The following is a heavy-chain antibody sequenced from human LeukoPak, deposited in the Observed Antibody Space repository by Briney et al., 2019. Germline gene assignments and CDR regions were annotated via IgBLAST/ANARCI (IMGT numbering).Heavy chain of an antibody. V-gene: IGHV3-15*01. Sequence: GGSLRLSCAASGFTFSNAWMSWVRQAPGKGREWVGRIKSKTDGGTTDYAAPVKGRFTISRDDSKNTLYLQMNSLKTEDTAVYYCTTEAYSGSFPGYWGQGTLVTVSS. J-gene: IGHJ4*02. D-gene: IGHD1-26*01. CDR1: GFTFSNAW. CDR2: IKSKTDGGTT. CDR3: TTEAYSGSFPGY.